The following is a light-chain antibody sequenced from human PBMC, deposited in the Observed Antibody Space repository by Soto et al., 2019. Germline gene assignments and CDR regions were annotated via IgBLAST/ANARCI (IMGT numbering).Light chain of an antibody. CDR1: SSDVGGYNY. J-gene: IGLJ3*02. V-gene: IGLV2-11*01. CDR3: CSYAGSYTLV. CDR2: DVS. Sequence: QSALTQPRSVSGSPGQSVTISCTGTSSDVGGYNYVSWYQQHPGKAPKLMIYDVSKRPSGVPDRFSGSKSGNTASLTISGLQAEDEADYCCCSYAGSYTLVFGGGTKVTVL.